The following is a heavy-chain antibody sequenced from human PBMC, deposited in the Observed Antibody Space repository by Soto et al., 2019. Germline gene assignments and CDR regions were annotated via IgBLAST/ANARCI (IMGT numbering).Heavy chain of an antibody. CDR2: IYSGGTT. Sequence: EVQLVESGGDLVQPGGSLRLSCAASGVTVSNNFMSWVRQAPGKGLEWVSIIYSGGTTQYADSVKGRFTISRDSYKNTVYLQMNSLRVEDTAVYYCARNFPVTPLGYWGQGTLVTVSS. CDR3: ARNFPVTPLGY. CDR1: GVTVSNNF. J-gene: IGHJ4*02. D-gene: IGHD4-17*01. V-gene: IGHV3-66*01.